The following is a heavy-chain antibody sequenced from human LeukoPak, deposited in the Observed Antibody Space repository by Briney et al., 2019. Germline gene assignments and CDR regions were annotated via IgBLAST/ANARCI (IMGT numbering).Heavy chain of an antibody. D-gene: IGHD6-13*01. CDR3: ARGRYSSSWYVTYYFDY. J-gene: IGHJ4*02. V-gene: IGHV3-48*04. CDR1: GFTFSSYS. CDR2: ISSSSSTI. Sequence: GGSLRLSCAASGFTFSSYSMNWVRQAPGKGLEWVSYISSSSSTIYYADSVKGRFTISRDNAKNSLYLQMNSLRAEDTAVYYCARGRYSSSWYVTYYFDYWGQGTLVTVSS.